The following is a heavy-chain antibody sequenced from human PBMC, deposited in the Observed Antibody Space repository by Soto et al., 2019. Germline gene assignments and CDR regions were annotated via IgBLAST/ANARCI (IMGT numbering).Heavy chain of an antibody. D-gene: IGHD2-2*01. CDR3: AKDITSWSRYMDV. CDR2: ISWNSGSI. J-gene: IGHJ6*03. V-gene: IGHV3-9*01. CDR1: GFTFDDYA. Sequence: GGSLRLSCAASGFTFDDYAMHWVRQAPGKGLEWVSGISWNSGSIGYADSVKGRFTISRDNAKNSLYLQMNSLRAEDTALYYCAKDITSWSRYMDVWGKGTTVTVSS.